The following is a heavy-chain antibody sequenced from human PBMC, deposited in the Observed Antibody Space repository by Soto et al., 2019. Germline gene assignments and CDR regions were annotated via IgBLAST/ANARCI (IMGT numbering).Heavy chain of an antibody. J-gene: IGHJ4*02. CDR2: VYYTGST. D-gene: IGHD3-22*01. V-gene: IGHV4-59*01. CDR3: ARGRTVRNYADDSSDYFYFFDY. Sequence: ETLSLTCTVSGDSISTFYWGWMRQSPGKELEWIGYVYYTGSTNYNPSLKSRVTISVDRSKNQFSLKLTSANAAGTAVYYCARGRTVRNYADDSSDYFYFFDYWGQGTQVTVSS. CDR1: GDSISTFY.